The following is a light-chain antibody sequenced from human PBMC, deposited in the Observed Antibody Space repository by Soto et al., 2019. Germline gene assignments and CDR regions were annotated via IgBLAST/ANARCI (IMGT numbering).Light chain of an antibody. CDR1: SNDVGGYNY. Sequence: QSALTQPASVSGSPGQSITISCTGTSNDVGGYNYVSWYQQHPGKAPKLMIYEVNNRPSGVSSHFSGSKSGNTASLTISGLQAEDEADYYCSSYTSSSTWVFGGGTKLTVL. J-gene: IGLJ2*01. V-gene: IGLV2-14*01. CDR2: EVN. CDR3: SSYTSSSTWV.